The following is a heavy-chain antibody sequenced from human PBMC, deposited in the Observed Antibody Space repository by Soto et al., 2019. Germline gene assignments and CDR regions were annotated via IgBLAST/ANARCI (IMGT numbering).Heavy chain of an antibody. V-gene: IGHV3-66*01. CDR2: INSGGST. J-gene: IGHJ6*02. CDR1: EFTVSSNY. Sequence: EVQLVESGGGWVRPGGSLRFSGAASEFTVSSNYMSWVRQAQGKGLEWVSVINSGGSTYYADSVKGRFTISRDNSKNTLYLQMNSLRAEDTAVYYCARDRIPTGMDVWGQGTTVTVSS. CDR3: ARDRIPTGMDV.